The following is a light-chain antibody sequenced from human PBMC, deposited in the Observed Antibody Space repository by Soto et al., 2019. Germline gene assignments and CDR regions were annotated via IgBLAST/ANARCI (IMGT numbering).Light chain of an antibody. J-gene: IGLJ3*02. V-gene: IGLV2-14*01. CDR1: SSDVGGYNY. Sequence: QLVLTQPASVSGSPGQSITISCTGTSSDVGGYNYVSWYQQYPGKAPKLMIYEVSDRPSGVSNRFSGSKSGNTASLTISGLQAEDESDYYCSSYTSDNTWVFGGGTKLTVL. CDR3: SSYTSDNTWV. CDR2: EVS.